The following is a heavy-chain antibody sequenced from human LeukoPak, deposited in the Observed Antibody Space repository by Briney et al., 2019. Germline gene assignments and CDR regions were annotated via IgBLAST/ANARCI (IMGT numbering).Heavy chain of an antibody. Sequence: GGSLRLSCAASGFTFSSYWMSWVRQAPGKGPEWVAYMNQDGAKKSYVDSVKGRFTISRDNAKSSLSLQMNSLRAEDTAVYYCTRGTNNDYWGQGTLVTVSS. V-gene: IGHV3-7*01. CDR2: MNQDGAKK. J-gene: IGHJ4*02. CDR1: GFTFSSYW. CDR3: TRGTNNDY.